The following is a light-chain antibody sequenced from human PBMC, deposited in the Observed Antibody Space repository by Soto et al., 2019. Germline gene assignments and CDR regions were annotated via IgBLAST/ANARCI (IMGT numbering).Light chain of an antibody. CDR1: SSNIGSNT. V-gene: IGLV1-44*01. Sequence: QSVLTQPPSASGTPGQRVTISCSGSSSNIGSNTVNWYQQLPGTAPKLLIYNNNQWPSGVPDRFSGSKSGTSASLAISGLQSEDEADYYCVAWDDSLNGYVFGTGTKVTVL. J-gene: IGLJ1*01. CDR2: NNN. CDR3: VAWDDSLNGYV.